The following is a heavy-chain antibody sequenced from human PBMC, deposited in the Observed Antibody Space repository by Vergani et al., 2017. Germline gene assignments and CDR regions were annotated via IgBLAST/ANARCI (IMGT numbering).Heavy chain of an antibody. CDR3: ARGHGGEQLVLNYYYGMDV. CDR1: GGSFSGYY. D-gene: IGHD6-6*01. J-gene: IGHJ6*02. Sequence: QVQLQQWGAGLLKPSETLSLTCAVYGGSFSGYYWSWIRRPPGKGLEWIGEINHSGSTNYNPSLKSRVTISVDTSKNQFSLKLSSVTAADTAVYYCARGHGGEQLVLNYYYGMDVWGQGTTVTVSS. V-gene: IGHV4-34*01. CDR2: INHSGST.